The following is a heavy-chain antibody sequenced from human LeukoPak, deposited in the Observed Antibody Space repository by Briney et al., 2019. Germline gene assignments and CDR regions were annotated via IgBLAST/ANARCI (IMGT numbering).Heavy chain of an antibody. CDR3: ARGRLQLAGAFDI. V-gene: IGHV3-11*06. Sequence: GRFTISRDNAKNSLYLQMNSLRAEDTAVYYCARGRLQLAGAFDIWGQGTMVTVSS. D-gene: IGHD5-24*01. J-gene: IGHJ3*02.